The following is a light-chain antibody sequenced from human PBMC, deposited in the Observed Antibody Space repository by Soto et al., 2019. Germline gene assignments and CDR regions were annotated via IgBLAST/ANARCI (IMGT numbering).Light chain of an antibody. J-gene: IGKJ1*01. V-gene: IGKV3-15*01. CDR2: GIS. Sequence: EIVMTQSPATLSVSPGDTATLSCRASQSVSSNIAWHQQKPGQAPRLLIYGISTRATGIPARFSGGGAGTEFTLTITSPQAEDFAVYYCQKYNDWPPSWTFGQGTKVEIK. CDR1: QSVSSN. CDR3: QKYNDWPPSWT.